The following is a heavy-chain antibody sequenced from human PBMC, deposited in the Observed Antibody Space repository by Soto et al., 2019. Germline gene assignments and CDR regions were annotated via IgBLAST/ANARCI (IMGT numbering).Heavy chain of an antibody. J-gene: IGHJ4*02. CDR3: AKDQASGQGSFDS. CDR2: ISYDGSNQ. CDR1: GFTFNIYG. V-gene: IGHV3-30*18. Sequence: GGSLRLSCAASGFTFNIYGMHWVRQAPDKGLEWVALISYDGSNQYYAASVKGRFPISRDNSKNTLFLQMNSLRADYTAVYYCAKDQASGQGSFDSWGQGTLVTVSS.